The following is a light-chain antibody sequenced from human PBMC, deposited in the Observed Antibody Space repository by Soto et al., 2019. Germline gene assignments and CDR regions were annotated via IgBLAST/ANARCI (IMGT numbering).Light chain of an antibody. V-gene: IGKV3-20*01. CDR3: QHYGSSPGT. CDR2: GAS. Sequence: EIVLTQSPCTLSLSPGERATLSCRASQSVSSSYLAWYQQRSGQATRLLIYGASSRATGIPDRFSGSGSGTDFTLTISRLEPEDFALYYCQHYGSSPGTFGQGTKVEI. CDR1: QSVSSSY. J-gene: IGKJ1*01.